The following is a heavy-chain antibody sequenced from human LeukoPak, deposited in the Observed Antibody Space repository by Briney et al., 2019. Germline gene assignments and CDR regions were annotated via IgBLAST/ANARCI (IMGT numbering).Heavy chain of an antibody. Sequence: SETLSPTCTVSGGSISSYYWSWIRQPPGKGLEWIGYINYSGSTNYNPSLKSRVTISVDTSKNQFSLKLSSVTAADTAVYYCAGRGTALPVWGQGTLVTVSS. V-gene: IGHV4-59*08. D-gene: IGHD1-26*01. CDR3: AGRGTALPV. CDR2: INYSGST. CDR1: GGSISSYY. J-gene: IGHJ4*02.